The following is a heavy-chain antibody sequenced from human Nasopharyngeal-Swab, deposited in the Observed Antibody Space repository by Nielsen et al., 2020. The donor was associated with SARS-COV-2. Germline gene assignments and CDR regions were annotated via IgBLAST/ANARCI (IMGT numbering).Heavy chain of an antibody. Sequence: GESLKISCAASGFTFSSYSMNWVRQAPGKGLEWVSSISSSSSYIYYADSVKGRFTISRDNAKNSLYLQMNSLRAEDTAVYYCATKVVPAAEYYYYYYMDVWGKGTTVTVSS. V-gene: IGHV3-21*01. CDR1: GFTFSSYS. J-gene: IGHJ6*03. CDR2: ISSSSSYI. D-gene: IGHD2-2*01. CDR3: ATKVVPAAEYYYYYYMDV.